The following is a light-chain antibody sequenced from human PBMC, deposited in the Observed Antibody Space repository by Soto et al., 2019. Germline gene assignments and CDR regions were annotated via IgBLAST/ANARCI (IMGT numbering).Light chain of an antibody. CDR1: SSNIGAGHD. V-gene: IGLV1-40*01. CDR3: PSYDRSLSAAV. Sequence: QSVLTQPPSVPGAPGQRVTISCSGSSSNIGAGHDVHWYQHIPGTAPKLLIFGNTNRPSGVPDRFSGSRSGASASLAITGLQAEDEADYYCPSYDRSLSAAVFGGGTKLTVL. J-gene: IGLJ2*01. CDR2: GNT.